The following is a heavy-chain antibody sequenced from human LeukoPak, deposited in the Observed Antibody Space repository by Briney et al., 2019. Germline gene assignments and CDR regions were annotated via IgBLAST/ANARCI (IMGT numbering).Heavy chain of an antibody. CDR3: TTGTWIQLWLPDY. Sequence: GGSLRLSCAASGFTFNNAWMSWVRQAPGKGLEWVGHVKSKTEGGTTDYATPVKGRFSISRDDSKSTLFLQMNSLKTEDTAVYYCTTGTWIQLWLPDYWGQGTLVTVSS. CDR2: VKSKTEGGTT. CDR1: GFTFNNAW. J-gene: IGHJ4*02. V-gene: IGHV3-15*01. D-gene: IGHD5-18*01.